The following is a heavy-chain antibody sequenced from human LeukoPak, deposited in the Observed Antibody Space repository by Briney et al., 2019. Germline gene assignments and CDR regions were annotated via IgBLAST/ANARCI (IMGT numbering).Heavy chain of an antibody. CDR2: VYTSGST. CDR1: GGSISSGDYY. J-gene: IGHJ3*02. V-gene: IGHV4-61*02. D-gene: IGHD3-3*02. CDR3: ARSFLAANNDAFDI. Sequence: SETLSLTCTVSGGSISSGDYYWSWIRQPAGKRLEWIGRVYTSGSTSYNPSLKSRVTISLDSSKNQFSLRLSSVTAADTAVYYCARSFLAANNDAFDIWGQGTMVTVSS.